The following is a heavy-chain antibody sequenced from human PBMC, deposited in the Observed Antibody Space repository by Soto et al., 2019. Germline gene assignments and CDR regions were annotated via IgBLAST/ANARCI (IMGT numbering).Heavy chain of an antibody. CDR3: ARTLTYYYDSSGFDY. Sequence: PGGSLRLSCAASGFTVSSNYMSWVRQAPGKGLEWVSVIYSGGTTYYTDSVKGRFTISRDNSKNTLYLQMNSLRADDTAVYYCARTLTYYYDSSGFDYWGQGTLVTVSS. J-gene: IGHJ4*02. CDR2: IYSGGTT. D-gene: IGHD3-22*01. CDR1: GFTVSSNY. V-gene: IGHV3-53*01.